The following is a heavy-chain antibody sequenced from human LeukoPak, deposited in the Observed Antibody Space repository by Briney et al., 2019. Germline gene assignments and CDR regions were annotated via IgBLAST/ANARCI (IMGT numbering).Heavy chain of an antibody. J-gene: IGHJ4*02. V-gene: IGHV1-2*02. Sequence: ASVKVSCKASGFTFSGYYMHWVRQAPGQGLEWVAWISPNSGGTNYVQKFQGRVTVTRDTSISTDYMEINGLTSDDTALYYCAREPSGSGGYDYWGQGTLFSASS. D-gene: IGHD3-10*01. CDR2: ISPNSGGT. CDR1: GFTFSGYY. CDR3: AREPSGSGGYDY.